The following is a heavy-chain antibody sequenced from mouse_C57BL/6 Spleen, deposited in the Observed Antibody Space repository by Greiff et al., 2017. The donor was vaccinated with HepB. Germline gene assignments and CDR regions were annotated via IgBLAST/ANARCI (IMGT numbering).Heavy chain of an antibody. CDR2: IDPANGNT. Sequence: VQLQQSVAELVRPGASVKLSCTASGFNIKNTYMHWVKQRPEQGLEWIGRIDPANGNTKYAPKFQGKATITADTSSNTAYLQLSSLTSEDTAIYYCVRTFTTVVATDWYFDVWGTGTTVTVSS. V-gene: IGHV14-3*01. D-gene: IGHD1-1*01. J-gene: IGHJ1*03. CDR3: VRTFTTVVATDWYFDV. CDR1: GFNIKNTY.